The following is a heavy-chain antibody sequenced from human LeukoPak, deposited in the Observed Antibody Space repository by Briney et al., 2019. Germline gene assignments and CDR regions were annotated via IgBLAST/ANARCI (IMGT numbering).Heavy chain of an antibody. D-gene: IGHD6-13*01. CDR2: INHSGST. CDR3: ARSPQQLVPGCDY. V-gene: IGHV4-34*01. J-gene: IGHJ4*02. Sequence: SETLSLTCAVYGGSFSGYYWSWIRQPPGKGLEWIGEINHSGSTNYNPSLKSRVTISVDTSKNQFSLNLSSVTAADTAVYYCARSPQQLVPGCDYWGQGTLVTVSS. CDR1: GGSFSGYY.